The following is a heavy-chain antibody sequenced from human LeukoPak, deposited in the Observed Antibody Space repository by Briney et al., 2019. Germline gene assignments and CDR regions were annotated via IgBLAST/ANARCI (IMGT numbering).Heavy chain of an antibody. CDR1: GFSVSTYY. CDR3: ARVGDHFHWNLDL. V-gene: IGHV3-53*01. J-gene: IGHJ2*01. CDR2: IYRGATT. Sequence: GGSLRLSCAASGFSVSTYYMNWVRQAPGKGLEWVSIIYRGATTYYADSVKGRFTISRDTSKNTVSLQMNSLRAEDTAVYFCARVGDHFHWNLDLWGRGTLVSVSS. D-gene: IGHD3-3*02.